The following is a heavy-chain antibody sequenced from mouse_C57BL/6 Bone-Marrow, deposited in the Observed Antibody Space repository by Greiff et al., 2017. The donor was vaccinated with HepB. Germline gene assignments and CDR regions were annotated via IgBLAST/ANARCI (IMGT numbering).Heavy chain of an antibody. CDR1: GFTFSDYY. CDR2: ISHGGGSP. Sequence: EVMLVESGGGLVQPGGSLKLSCAASGFTFSDYYMYWVRQTPEQRLEWVAYISHGGGSPYSPDTVKGRFTISRDNATNPLYLQMSRLKSEDTAMYDGARLLTGVNPGVAYWGQGTLVTVSA. D-gene: IGHD1-1*01. CDR3: ARLLTGVNPGVAY. J-gene: IGHJ3*01. V-gene: IGHV5-12*01.